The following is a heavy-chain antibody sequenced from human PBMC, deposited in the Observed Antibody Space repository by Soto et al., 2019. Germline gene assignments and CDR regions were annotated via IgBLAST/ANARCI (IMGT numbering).Heavy chain of an antibody. Sequence: SETLSLTCAVSGGSISSGGYSWSWIRQPPGKGLEWIGYIYHSGSTYYNPSLKSRVTISVDRSKNQFSLKLSSVTAADTAVYYCARVECISTSCYESSFWFDPWGQGTLVTVSS. D-gene: IGHD2-2*01. CDR3: ARVECISTSCYESSFWFDP. J-gene: IGHJ5*02. CDR2: IYHSGST. CDR1: GGSISSGGYS. V-gene: IGHV4-30-2*01.